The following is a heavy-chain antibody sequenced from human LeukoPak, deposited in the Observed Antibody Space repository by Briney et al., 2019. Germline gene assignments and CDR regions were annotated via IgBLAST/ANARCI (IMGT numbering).Heavy chain of an antibody. CDR3: AREVMGQFDY. CDR1: GGSISSSSYY. D-gene: IGHD2-21*01. J-gene: IGHJ4*02. CDR2: IYYSGST. V-gene: IGHV4-39*07. Sequence: ASETLSLTCTVSGGSISSSSYYWGWIRQPPGKGLEWIGSIYYSGSTYYNPSLKSRVTISVDTSKNQFSLKLSSATAADTAVYYCAREVMGQFDYWGQGTLVTVSS.